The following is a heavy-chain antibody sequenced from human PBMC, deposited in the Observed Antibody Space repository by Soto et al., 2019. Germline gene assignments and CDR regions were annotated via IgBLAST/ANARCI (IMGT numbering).Heavy chain of an antibody. D-gene: IGHD2-8*02. V-gene: IGHV3-7*01. CDR3: ATYGAGGSYFDH. CDR2: INQDGSEK. CDR1: GFTFSNYW. J-gene: IGHJ4*02. Sequence: EVQLVESGGGLVQTGGSLRLSCAASGFTFSNYWMSWVRQAPGKGLEWVASINQDGSEKNYVDSVKGRFTISRDNAKNSLFLEMNSLSAEDTAVYFCATYGAGGSYFDHWGQGTLVTVSS.